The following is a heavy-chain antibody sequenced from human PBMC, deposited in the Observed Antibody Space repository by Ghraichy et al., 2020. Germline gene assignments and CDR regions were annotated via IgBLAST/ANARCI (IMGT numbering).Heavy chain of an antibody. J-gene: IGHJ4*02. V-gene: IGHV4-34*01. CDR1: GGSFSGYY. CDR2: INHSGST. CDR3: AREYYYDSSGHYYFDY. D-gene: IGHD3-22*01. Sequence: SETLSLTCAVYGGSFSGYYWSWIRQPPGKGLEWIGEINHSGSTNYNPSLKSRVTISVDTSKNQFSLKLSSVTAADTAVYYCAREYYYDSSGHYYFDYWGQGTLVTVSS.